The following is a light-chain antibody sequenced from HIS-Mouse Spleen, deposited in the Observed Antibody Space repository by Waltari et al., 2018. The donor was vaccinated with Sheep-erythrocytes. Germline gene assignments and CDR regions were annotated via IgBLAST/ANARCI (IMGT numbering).Light chain of an antibody. CDR2: EDS. CDR1: ALPKKY. J-gene: IGLJ2*01. V-gene: IGLV3-10*01. Sequence: GQTARITCSGDALPKKYAYWYQQKSGQAPVLVIYEDSKRPPGIPERFSGSSSGTMATLTISGAQVEDEADYYCYSTDSSGNHRVFGGGTKLTVL. CDR3: YSTDSSGNHRV.